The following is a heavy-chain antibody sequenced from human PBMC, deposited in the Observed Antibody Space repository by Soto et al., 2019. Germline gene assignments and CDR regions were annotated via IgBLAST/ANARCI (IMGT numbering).Heavy chain of an antibody. J-gene: IGHJ6*02. CDR2: IIPIFGTA. CDR1: GGTFSSYA. CDR3: AVDIVVVPAAPHDSYYYYYGMDV. D-gene: IGHD2-2*01. Sequence: GASVKVSCKASGGTFSSYAIGWVRQAPGQGLEWMGGIIPIFGTANYAQKFQGRVTITADESTSTAYMELSSLRSEDTAVYYCAVDIVVVPAAPHDSYYYYYGMDVWGQGTTVTVSS. V-gene: IGHV1-69*13.